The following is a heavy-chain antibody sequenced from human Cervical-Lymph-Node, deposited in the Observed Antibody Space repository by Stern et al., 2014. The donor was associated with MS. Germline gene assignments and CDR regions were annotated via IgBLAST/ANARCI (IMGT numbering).Heavy chain of an antibody. CDR3: ARVTGRGTRQNWFDS. Sequence: QLQLQESGPGLVKPSETVTLTCTVSGGSLTSKYWNWIRQPPGKGLEWIGYIYSDGNTNYNPSLMNRVTISLDTSTNQFSLSLTSVTAADTAVYYYARVTGRGTRQNWFDSGGQGTLLTVSS. D-gene: IGHD1-26*01. V-gene: IGHV4-59*01. J-gene: IGHJ5*01. CDR1: GGSLTSKY. CDR2: IYSDGNT.